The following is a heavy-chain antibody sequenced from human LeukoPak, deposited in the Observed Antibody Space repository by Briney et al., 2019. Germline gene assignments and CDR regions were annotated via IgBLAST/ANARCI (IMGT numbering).Heavy chain of an antibody. J-gene: IGHJ6*02. CDR1: GFTFSNAW. Sequence: GGSLRLSCAASGFTFSNAWMSWVRQAPGKGLEWVGRIKSKTDGGTTDYAAPVKGRFTISRDDSKNTLYLQMNSLKTEDTAVYYCTAYYGDYEGRYYYGMDVWGQGTTVTVSS. CDR2: IKSKTDGGTT. CDR3: TAYYGDYEGRYYYGMDV. V-gene: IGHV3-15*01. D-gene: IGHD4-17*01.